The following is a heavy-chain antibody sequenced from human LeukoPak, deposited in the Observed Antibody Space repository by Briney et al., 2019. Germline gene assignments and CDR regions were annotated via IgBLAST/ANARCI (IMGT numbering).Heavy chain of an antibody. D-gene: IGHD2-2*01. V-gene: IGHV1-2*02. CDR1: GYTFTGYY. CDR2: INPNSGGT. J-gene: IGHJ4*02. CDR3: AKTPVALGCQLLLDY. Sequence: GASVKVSCKASGYTFTGYYMHWVRQAPGQGLEWMGWINPNSGGTNYAQKFQGRVTMTRDTSISTAYMELSRLRSDDTAVYYCAKTPVALGCQLLLDYWGQGTLVTVSS.